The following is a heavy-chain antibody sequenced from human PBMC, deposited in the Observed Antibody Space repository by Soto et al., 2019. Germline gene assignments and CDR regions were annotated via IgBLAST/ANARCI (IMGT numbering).Heavy chain of an antibody. D-gene: IGHD1-26*01. CDR3: ARPYSGSRHYFDY. CDR1: GYNFSKYW. Sequence: PGESLKISCKGSGYNFSKYWIGWVRQMPGKGLEWMGIIWPGDSDTRYGPSFQGQVNISVDKSNTTAYLHLRSLKASDTAIYFCARPYSGSRHYFDYWGQGTQVTVSS. V-gene: IGHV5-51*01. CDR2: IWPGDSDT. J-gene: IGHJ4*02.